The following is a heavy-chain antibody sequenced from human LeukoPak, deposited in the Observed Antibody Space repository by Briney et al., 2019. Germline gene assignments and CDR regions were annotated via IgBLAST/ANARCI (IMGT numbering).Heavy chain of an antibody. J-gene: IGHJ4*02. V-gene: IGHV1-69*13. Sequence: ASVKVSCKASGGTFSTYAISWVRQAPGQGLEWMGGIIPIFGTANYAQKFQGRVTITADESTSTAYMEPSSLRSEDTAVYYCARAAYSSSYAAGYWGQGTLVTVSS. CDR3: ARAAYSSSYAAGY. CDR1: GGTFSTYA. CDR2: IIPIFGTA. D-gene: IGHD6-6*01.